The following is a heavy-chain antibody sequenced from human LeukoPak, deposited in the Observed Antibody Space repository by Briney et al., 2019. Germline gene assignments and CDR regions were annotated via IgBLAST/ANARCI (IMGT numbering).Heavy chain of an antibody. CDR3: ARSSIIAAAGPYYFDY. CDR1: GYTFTSYY. V-gene: IGHV1-46*01. D-gene: IGHD6-13*01. CDR2: INPSGGST. Sequence: ASVTVSCKSSGYTFTSYYMHWVRQAPGQGLGWMGIINPSGGSTSYAQKFQGRVTMTRDTSTSTVYMELSSLRSEDTAVYYCARSSIIAAAGPYYFDYWGQGTLVTVSS. J-gene: IGHJ4*02.